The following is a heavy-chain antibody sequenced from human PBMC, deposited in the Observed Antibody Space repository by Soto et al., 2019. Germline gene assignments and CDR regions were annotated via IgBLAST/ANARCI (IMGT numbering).Heavy chain of an antibody. D-gene: IGHD2-8*01. CDR3: ARLSTAVANGDY. V-gene: IGHV3-7*03. Sequence: GGSLRLSCAASGFTFNIYSMSWVRQTPVKGLEWVANIKEDGSEKYYVYSVTGGFTISRDNAENSLFLQMDSLTAEDTAVYYCARLSTAVANGDYWGQGILVTVSS. J-gene: IGHJ4*02. CDR1: GFTFNIYS. CDR2: IKEDGSEK.